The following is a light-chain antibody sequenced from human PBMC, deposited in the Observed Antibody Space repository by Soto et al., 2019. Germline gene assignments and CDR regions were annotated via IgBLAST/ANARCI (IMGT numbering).Light chain of an antibody. CDR2: EVS. CDR1: SSDDGGYNY. J-gene: IGLJ1*01. CDR3: SSYTSSSTLLYV. Sequence: QSALTQPASVSGSPGQSITISCTGTSSDDGGYNYVSWYQQHPGKAPKLMIYEVSNRPSGVSNRFSGSKSGNTASLTISGLQAEDEADYYCSSYTSSSTLLYVFGTGTKLTVL. V-gene: IGLV2-14*01.